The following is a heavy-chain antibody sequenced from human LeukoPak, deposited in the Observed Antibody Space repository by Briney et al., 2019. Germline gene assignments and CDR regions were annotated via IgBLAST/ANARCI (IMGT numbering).Heavy chain of an antibody. CDR2: ISGSGGST. Sequence: GGSLRLSCAASGFTFSSYAMSWVRQAPGKGLEWVSAISGSGGSTYYADSVKGRFTISRDNSKNTLYLQMNSLRAEDTAVYYCARAGGSQGVYFFDYWGQGTLVTVSS. J-gene: IGHJ4*02. V-gene: IGHV3-23*01. D-gene: IGHD2-15*01. CDR3: ARAGGSQGVYFFDY. CDR1: GFTFSSYA.